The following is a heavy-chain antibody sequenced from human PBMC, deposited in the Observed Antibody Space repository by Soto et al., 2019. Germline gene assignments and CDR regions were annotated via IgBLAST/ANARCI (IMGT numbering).Heavy chain of an antibody. J-gene: IGHJ5*02. V-gene: IGHV1-2*02. CDR3: ARDYGDYDNWFDP. D-gene: IGHD4-17*01. CDR1: GYTFTGYF. Sequence: QVQLVQSGAEVKKPGASVKVSCMASGYTFTGYFMHWVRQAPGQGLEWMGWINPNSGGTSYAQKFQGRVTMPRDTSISTADMELTRLRSDDTAVYYCARDYGDYDNWFDPWGQGTLVTVSS. CDR2: INPNSGGT.